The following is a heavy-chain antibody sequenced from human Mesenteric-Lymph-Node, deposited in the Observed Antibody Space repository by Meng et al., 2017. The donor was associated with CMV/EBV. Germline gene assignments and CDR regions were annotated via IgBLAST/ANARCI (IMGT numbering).Heavy chain of an antibody. D-gene: IGHD3-16*02. CDR1: GGSISSDGYC. J-gene: IGHJ4*02. CDR3: ARTSSLQGFDY. Sequence: CTVSGGSISSDGYCWSWIRQHPGKGLEWIAYLYYGGSTYYNPSLKSRLTISVDTSKNQFSLKLSSVTAADTAVYYCARTSSLQGFDYWGQGTLVTVSS. CDR2: LYYGGST. V-gene: IGHV4-31*03.